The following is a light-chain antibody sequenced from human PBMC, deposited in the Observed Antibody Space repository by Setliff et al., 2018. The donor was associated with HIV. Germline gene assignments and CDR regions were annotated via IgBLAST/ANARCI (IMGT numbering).Light chain of an antibody. Sequence: QSALTQPASVSGSPGQAITISCTGNISDIGTYDLVSWYQQHPGRAPKLTIFEVKRRPSGVSNRFSGSKSGNTASPTISGLQAEDEATYFCSSYTGSDTFDVFGTGTKVTVL. CDR2: EVK. V-gene: IGLV2-23*02. CDR1: ISDIGTYDL. CDR3: SSYTGSDTFDV. J-gene: IGLJ1*01.